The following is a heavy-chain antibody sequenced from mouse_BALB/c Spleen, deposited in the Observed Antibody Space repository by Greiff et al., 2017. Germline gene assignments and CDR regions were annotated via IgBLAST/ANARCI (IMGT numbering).Heavy chain of an antibody. V-gene: IGHV1-9*01. CDR2: ILPGSGST. J-gene: IGHJ2*01. CDR1: GYTFSSYW. D-gene: IGHD1-2*01. CDR3: ARREDYGPFDY. Sequence: VQLQQSGAELMKPGASVKISCKATGYTFSSYWIEWVKQRPGHGLEWIGEILPGSGSTNYNEKFKGKATFTADTSSNTAYMQLSSLTSEDSAVYCCARREDYGPFDYWGQGTTLTVSS.